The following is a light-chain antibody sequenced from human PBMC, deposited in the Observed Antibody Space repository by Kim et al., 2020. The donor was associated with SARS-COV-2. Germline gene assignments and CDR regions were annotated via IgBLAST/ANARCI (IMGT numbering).Light chain of an antibody. CDR2: AAS. V-gene: IGKV1-8*01. J-gene: IGKJ2*01. CDR1: QGISSY. Sequence: ASTGDRVTITCRASQGISSYLAWYQQKPGKAPKLLIYAASTLQSGVPSRFSGSGSGTDFTLTISCLQSEDFATFYFQQYYSYPMYTFGQGTKLEI. CDR3: QQYYSYPMYT.